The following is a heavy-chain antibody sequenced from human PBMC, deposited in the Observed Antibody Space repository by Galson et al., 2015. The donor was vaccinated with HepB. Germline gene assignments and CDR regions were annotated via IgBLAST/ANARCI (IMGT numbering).Heavy chain of an antibody. CDR2: ISGSSSTI. CDR1: GFTFSTYS. V-gene: IGHV3-48*02. J-gene: IGHJ4*02. D-gene: IGHD5-18*01. CDR3: ARGNTAGPAEDY. Sequence: SLRLSCAASGFTFSTYSMNWVRQAPGKGLEWVSYISGSSSTIYYADSVKGRFTISRDNAKNSLYLQMNSLRDEDTAVHYCARGNTAGPAEDYWGQGTLVTVSS.